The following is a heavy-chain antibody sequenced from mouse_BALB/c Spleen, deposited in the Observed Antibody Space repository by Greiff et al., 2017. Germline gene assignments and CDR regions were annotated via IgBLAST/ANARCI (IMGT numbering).Heavy chain of an antibody. CDR2: IYPGNVNT. J-gene: IGHJ3*01. Sequence: QVQLKESGPELVKPGASVRISCKASGYTFTSYYIHWVKQRPGQGLEWIGWIYPGNVNTKYNEKFKGKATLTADKSSSTAYMQLSSLTSEDSAVYFCARGAYDYDWFAYWGQGTLVTVSA. V-gene: IGHV1S56*01. CDR3: ARGAYDYDWFAY. D-gene: IGHD2-4*01. CDR1: GYTFTSYY.